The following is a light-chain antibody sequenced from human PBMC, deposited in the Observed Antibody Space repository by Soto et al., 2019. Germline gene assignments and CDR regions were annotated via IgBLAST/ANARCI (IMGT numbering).Light chain of an antibody. CDR1: NIGSKN. V-gene: IGLV3-21*02. J-gene: IGLJ1*01. Sequence: SYELTQSPSVSVAPGQTARITCGGNNIGSKNVHWFQQRPGQAPVLVVFDDDDRPSGIPDRFSGSNSGNTATLTISRVEAGDEADYYGQVWDSSVLHHVFGTGTKVTVL. CDR3: QVWDSSVLHHV. CDR2: DDD.